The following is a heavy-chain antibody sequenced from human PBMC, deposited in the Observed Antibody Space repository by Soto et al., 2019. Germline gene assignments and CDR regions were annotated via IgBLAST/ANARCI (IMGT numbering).Heavy chain of an antibody. CDR2: IYYSGRT. Sequence: QVQLQESGPGLVKPSQTLSLTCTVSGGSISSGGYYWSWIRQHPGKGLEWIGYIYYSGRTYYNPSLKSRVTIAVDTSKNQFSLKLSSVTAADTAVYYCARGYIVATITGGAHDYWGQGTLVTVSS. CDR3: ARGYIVATITGGAHDY. CDR1: GGSISSGGYY. D-gene: IGHD5-12*01. V-gene: IGHV4-31*03. J-gene: IGHJ4*02.